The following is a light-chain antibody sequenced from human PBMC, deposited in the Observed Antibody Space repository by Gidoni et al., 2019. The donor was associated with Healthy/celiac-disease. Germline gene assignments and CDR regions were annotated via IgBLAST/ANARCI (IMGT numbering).Light chain of an antibody. V-gene: IGKV1-8*01. Sequence: AIRMTQSPSSFSASTGDRVTITCRASQGISSYLAWYQQKPGKAPKLLIYAASTLQSVVPSMFSGSGSGTDFTLTISCLQSEDFATYYCQQYYSYPPFTFGPGTKVDIK. CDR3: QQYYSYPPFT. CDR1: QGISSY. J-gene: IGKJ3*01. CDR2: AAS.